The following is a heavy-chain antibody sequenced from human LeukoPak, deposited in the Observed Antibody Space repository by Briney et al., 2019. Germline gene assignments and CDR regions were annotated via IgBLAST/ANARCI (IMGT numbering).Heavy chain of an antibody. D-gene: IGHD3-22*01. J-gene: IGHJ4*02. CDR3: ARDRPFSYYYDSSGYFDY. CDR1: GFTFSSYW. V-gene: IGHV3-7*01. CDR2: IKQDGSEK. Sequence: GGSLRLSCAASGFTFSSYWMSWVRQAPGKGLEWGANIKQDGSEKYYVDSVKGRFTISRDNAKNSLYLQMNSLRAEDTAVYYCARDRPFSYYYDSSGYFDYWGQGTLVTVSS.